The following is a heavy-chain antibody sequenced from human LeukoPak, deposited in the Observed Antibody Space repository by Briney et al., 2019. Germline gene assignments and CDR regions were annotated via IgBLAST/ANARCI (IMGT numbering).Heavy chain of an antibody. CDR1: GGSISRYY. J-gene: IGHJ5*02. Sequence: PSETLSLTCTVSGGSISRYYWSWIRQPAGKGLEWIGRIYTSGSTNYNPSLKSRVTMSVDTSKNQFSLKLSSVTAADTAVYYCARVPEDTAIGWFDPWGQGTLVTVSS. CDR3: ARVPEDTAIGWFDP. CDR2: IYTSGST. V-gene: IGHV4-4*07. D-gene: IGHD5-18*01.